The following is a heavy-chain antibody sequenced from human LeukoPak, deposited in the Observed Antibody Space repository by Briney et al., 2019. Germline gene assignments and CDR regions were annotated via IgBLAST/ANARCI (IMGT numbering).Heavy chain of an antibody. V-gene: IGHV1-69*04. CDR1: GGTFSSYT. Sequence: ASVKVSCKASGGTFSSYTISWVRQAPGQGLEWMGRIIPILGIANYAQKFQGRVTITADKSTSTAYMELSSLRPEDTAVYYCARDMGYCSSTSCSRYYYYYMDVWGKGTTVTVSS. D-gene: IGHD2-2*01. CDR3: ARDMGYCSSTSCSRYYYYYMDV. J-gene: IGHJ6*03. CDR2: IIPILGIA.